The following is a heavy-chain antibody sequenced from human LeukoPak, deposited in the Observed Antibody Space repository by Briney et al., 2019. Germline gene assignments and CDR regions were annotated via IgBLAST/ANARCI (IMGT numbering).Heavy chain of an antibody. CDR2: ISGLGDST. Sequence: GGSLRLSCAASGFSFSSFAMSWVRQAPGKGREGVSVISGLGDSTNYAESVKGRFTISRDNSKNTVYLLMNSLRGEDTAVYYCAKGPAKYSGYDYFEYWGQGTLVTVSS. V-gene: IGHV3-23*01. D-gene: IGHD5-12*01. J-gene: IGHJ4*02. CDR3: AKGPAKYSGYDYFEY. CDR1: GFSFSSFA.